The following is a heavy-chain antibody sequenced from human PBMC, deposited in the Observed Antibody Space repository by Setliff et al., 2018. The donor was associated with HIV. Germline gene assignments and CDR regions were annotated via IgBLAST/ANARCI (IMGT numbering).Heavy chain of an antibody. J-gene: IGHJ4*02. V-gene: IGHV1-69*13. Sequence: ASVKVSCQASGDNFSNYPISSLRQAPGQGPEWMGGIIPALGTANYAQKFQGRVTFTADESTNTAFMELSSLRSEDTAVYYCARDAGYSGSAWDSWGQGTLVTVSS. CDR3: ARDAGYSGSAWDS. CDR2: IIPALGTA. D-gene: IGHD1-26*01. CDR1: GDNFSNYP.